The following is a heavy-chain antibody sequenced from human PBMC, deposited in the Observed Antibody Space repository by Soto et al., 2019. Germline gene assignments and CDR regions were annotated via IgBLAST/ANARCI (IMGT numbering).Heavy chain of an antibody. CDR3: ARDGEYYYGSGTRYYFDY. J-gene: IGHJ4*02. CDR1: GFTFSSYG. V-gene: IGHV3-33*01. D-gene: IGHD3-10*01. Sequence: PGGSLRLSCAASGFTFSSYGMHWVRQAPGKGLEWVAVIWYDGSNKYYADSVKGRFTISRDNSKNTLYLQMNSLRAEDTAVYYCARDGEYYYGSGTRYYFDYWGQGTLVTVSS. CDR2: IWYDGSNK.